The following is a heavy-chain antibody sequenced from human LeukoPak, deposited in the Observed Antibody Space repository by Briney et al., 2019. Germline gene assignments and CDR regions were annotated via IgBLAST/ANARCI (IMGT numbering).Heavy chain of an antibody. V-gene: IGHV3-21*01. J-gene: IGHJ4*02. D-gene: IGHD3-16*01. CDR2: ITSTSTYI. CDR1: GFTFSTYN. Sequence: GGSLRLSCAASGFTFSTYNMNWVRQTPGKGLEWVSSITSTSTYIYYADSVKGRFTISRDNSKNTLYLQMNSLRAEDTAVYYCARDWGGQFDYWGQGTLVTVSS. CDR3: ARDWGGQFDY.